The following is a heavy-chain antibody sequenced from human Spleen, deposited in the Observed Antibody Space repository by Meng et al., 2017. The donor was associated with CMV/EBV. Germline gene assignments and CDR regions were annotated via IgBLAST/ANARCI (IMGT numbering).Heavy chain of an antibody. Sequence: GVSLRLSCAASGFNFSTYGMHWVRQAPGKGLEWVAVIWYDGSKKYYADSVKGRFTISRDNSKNTLYLQINSLRAEDTAVYYCAKDYDFWRAYPHYYGMDVWGRGTTVTVSS. D-gene: IGHD3-3*01. CDR2: IWYDGSKK. V-gene: IGHV3-33*06. CDR1: GFNFSTYG. J-gene: IGHJ6*02. CDR3: AKDYDFWRAYPHYYGMDV.